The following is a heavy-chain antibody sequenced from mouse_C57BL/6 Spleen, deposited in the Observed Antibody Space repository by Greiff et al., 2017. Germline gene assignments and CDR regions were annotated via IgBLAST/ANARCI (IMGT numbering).Heavy chain of an antibody. D-gene: IGHD1-1*01. J-gene: IGHJ3*01. CDR1: GYAFSSSW. Sequence: VKLMESGPELVKPGASVKISCKASGYAFSSSWMNWVKQRPGKGLEWIGRIYPGDGDTNYNGKFKGKATLTADKSSSTAYMQLSSLTSEDSAVYFCANYYYGSSPDWFAYWGQGTLVTVSA. CDR3: ANYYYGSSPDWFAY. V-gene: IGHV1-82*01. CDR2: IYPGDGDT.